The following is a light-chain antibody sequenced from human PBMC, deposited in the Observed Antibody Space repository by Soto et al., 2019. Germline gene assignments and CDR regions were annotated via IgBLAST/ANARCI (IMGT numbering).Light chain of an antibody. CDR2: TTS. CDR3: QQSYTTPYT. J-gene: IGKJ2*01. Sequence: DIQMNQSPSSLSASVGDRVTITCRASQSISSYLNWYQQKPGKAPKLLIYTTSSLQSGVPSRFSGSESGTDFTLTISSLQPEDFATYYCQQSYTTPYTFGQGTKLEIK. V-gene: IGKV1-39*01. CDR1: QSISSY.